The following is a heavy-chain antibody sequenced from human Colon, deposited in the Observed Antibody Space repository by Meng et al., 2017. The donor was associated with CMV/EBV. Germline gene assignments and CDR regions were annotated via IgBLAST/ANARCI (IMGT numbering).Heavy chain of an antibody. CDR3: AREGGGTIAPRDLDY. V-gene: IGHV3-74*01. CDR2: INRDGSST. CDR1: GFTFSSYW. Sequence: GGSLRPSCAASGFTFSSYWMHWVRQAPGKGRVWVSRINRDGSSTSYADSVKGRFTISRDNAKNTLYLQMNSLRAEDTAVYYCAREGGGTIAPRDLDYWGQGTLVTVSS. D-gene: IGHD6-6*01. J-gene: IGHJ4*02.